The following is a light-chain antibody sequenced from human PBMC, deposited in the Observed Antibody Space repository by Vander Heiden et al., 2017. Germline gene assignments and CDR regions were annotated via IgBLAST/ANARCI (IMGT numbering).Light chain of an antibody. CDR1: ISNIGSNT. V-gene: IGLV1-44*01. CDR2: SNK. J-gene: IGLJ3*02. Sequence: QSVLTQPPSASGPPGQRVTISCSGSISNIGSNTVNWYQQLPGTAPKLLIYSNKQRPSGVPDRFSGSKSGTSASMAISGLQSEDEADYYCAAWDDSLNGWVFGGGTKLTVL. CDR3: AAWDDSLNGWV.